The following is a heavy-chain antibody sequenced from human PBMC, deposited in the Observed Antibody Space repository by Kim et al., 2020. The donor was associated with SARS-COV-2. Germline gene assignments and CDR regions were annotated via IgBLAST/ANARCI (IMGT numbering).Heavy chain of an antibody. CDR2: IYYSGST. D-gene: IGHD3-10*01. Sequence: SETLSLTCTVSGGSISSSSYYWGWIRQPPGKGLEWIGSIYYSGSTYYNPSLKSRVTISVDTSKNQFSLKLSSVTAADTAVYYCARFIFSNSGNHDAFDIWGQGTMVTVSS. J-gene: IGHJ3*02. V-gene: IGHV4-39*01. CDR1: GGSISSSSYY. CDR3: ARFIFSNSGNHDAFDI.